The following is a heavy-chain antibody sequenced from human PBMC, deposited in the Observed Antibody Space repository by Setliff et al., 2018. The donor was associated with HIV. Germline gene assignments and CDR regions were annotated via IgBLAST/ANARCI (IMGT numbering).Heavy chain of an antibody. CDR2: INAGNGNT. J-gene: IGHJ3*02. Sequence: ASVKVSCKASGYSFTSYTIHWVRQAPGQRLEWMGWINAGNGNTKYSQKFRGRVTFTRDTSASTAYMELSGLGFEDTAVYYCARLSSAAMWGGDAFDIWGQGTMVTVTS. CDR3: ARLSSAAMWGGDAFDI. CDR1: GYSFTSYT. V-gene: IGHV1-3*01. D-gene: IGHD2-2*01.